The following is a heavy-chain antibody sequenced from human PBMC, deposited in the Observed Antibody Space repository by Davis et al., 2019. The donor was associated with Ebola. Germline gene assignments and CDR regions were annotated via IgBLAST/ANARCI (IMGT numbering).Heavy chain of an antibody. D-gene: IGHD1-1*01. Sequence: GGSLRLSCEVSGFTFSEFAMHLVRQAPGKGLEWVAVISYDGSNKYYADSVKGRFTISRDNSKNTLYLQMNSLRAEDTAVYYCARVTSMDVWGKGTTVTVSS. CDR3: ARVTSMDV. CDR2: ISYDGSNK. J-gene: IGHJ6*04. V-gene: IGHV3-30-3*01. CDR1: GFTFSEFA.